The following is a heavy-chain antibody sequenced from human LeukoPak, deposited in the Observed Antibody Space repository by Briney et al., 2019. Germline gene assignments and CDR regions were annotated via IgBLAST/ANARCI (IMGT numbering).Heavy chain of an antibody. D-gene: IGHD1-7*01. CDR2: IYYSGST. V-gene: IGHV4-31*03. CDR1: GGSISSGGYY. Sequence: PSETLSLTCTVSGGSISSGGYYWSWIRQHPGKGLEWIGYIYYSGSTYYNPSLKSRVTISVDTSKNQFSLKLSSVTAADTAVYYCASAISWNYWSGGPGGLWFDPWGQGTLVTVSS. CDR3: ASAISWNYWSGGPGGLWFDP. J-gene: IGHJ5*02.